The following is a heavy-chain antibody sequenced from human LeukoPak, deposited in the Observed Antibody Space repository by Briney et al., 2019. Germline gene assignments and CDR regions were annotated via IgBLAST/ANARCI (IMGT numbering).Heavy chain of an antibody. J-gene: IGHJ3*02. CDR2: ISAYTGNT. Sequence: ASVKVSCKASGYSFTTYGISWVRQAPGQGLEWMGWISAYTGNTNYAQKVQGRVTMTTDTSTTTAYMELRSLRSDDTAVYYCARGTATVTGAFDIWGQGTMVTASS. D-gene: IGHD4-11*01. CDR1: GYSFTTYG. V-gene: IGHV1-18*01. CDR3: ARGTATVTGAFDI.